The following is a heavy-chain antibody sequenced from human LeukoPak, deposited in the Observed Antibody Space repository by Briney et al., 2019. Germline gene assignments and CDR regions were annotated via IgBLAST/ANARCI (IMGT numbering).Heavy chain of an antibody. CDR2: ISSSGSTI. J-gene: IGHJ3*02. CDR1: GFTFSSYE. Sequence: GGSLRLSCAASGFTFSSYEMNWARQAPGKGLEWVSYISSSGSTIYYADSVKGRFTISRDNAKNSLYLQMNSLRAEDTAVYYCAVGSGTYPYPDAFDIWGQGTMVTVSS. CDR3: AVGSGTYPYPDAFDI. D-gene: IGHD3-3*01. V-gene: IGHV3-48*03.